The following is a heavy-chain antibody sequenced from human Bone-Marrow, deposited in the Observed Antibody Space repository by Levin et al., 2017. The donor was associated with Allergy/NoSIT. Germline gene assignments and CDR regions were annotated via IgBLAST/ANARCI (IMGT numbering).Heavy chain of an antibody. CDR2: SDDSGST. Sequence: SQTLSLTCSVSADSMESYYWSWIRQPPGKGLEWIGYSDDSGSTTYNPSLKSRVTMSVETSKNQFSLRLNSVTAADTAVYYCARRGTYYDANGYYRAFDYWGQGTLVTVSS. D-gene: IGHD3-22*01. V-gene: IGHV4-59*08. CDR1: ADSMESYY. J-gene: IGHJ4*02. CDR3: ARRGTYYDANGYYRAFDY.